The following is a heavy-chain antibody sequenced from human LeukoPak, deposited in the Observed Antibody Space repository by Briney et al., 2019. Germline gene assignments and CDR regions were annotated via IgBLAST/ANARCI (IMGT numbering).Heavy chain of an antibody. CDR3: ARLDPKLTWVDS. CDR1: GYSISSGYY. CDR2: IYHSGST. J-gene: IGHJ4*02. V-gene: IGHV4-38-2*02. Sequence: KPSETLSLTCTVSGYSISSGYYWGWIRQPPGKGLEWIGSIYHSGSTYYNPSLKSRVTISVDTSKNQFSLKLTSVTAADTAVYYCARLDPKLTWVDSWGQGSLVSVSS. D-gene: IGHD1-1*01.